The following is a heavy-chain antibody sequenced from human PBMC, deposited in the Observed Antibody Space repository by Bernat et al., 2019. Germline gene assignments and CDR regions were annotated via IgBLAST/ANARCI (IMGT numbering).Heavy chain of an antibody. CDR3: ARGSWVYYDFWSVTMGAFDI. CDR2: IYYSGST. CDR1: GGSISSYY. J-gene: IGHJ3*02. Sequence: QVQLQESGPGLVKPSETLSLTCTVSGGSISSYYWSWIRQPPGKGLEWIGYIYYSGSTNYNPSLKSRVTISVDTSKNQFSLKLSSVTAADTAVYYCARGSWVYYDFWSVTMGAFDIWGQGTMVTVSS. D-gene: IGHD3-3*01. V-gene: IGHV4-59*01.